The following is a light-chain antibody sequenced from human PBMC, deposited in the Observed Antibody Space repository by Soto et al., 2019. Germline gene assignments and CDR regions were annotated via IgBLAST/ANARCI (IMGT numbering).Light chain of an antibody. Sequence: DIPMTQSPSTLSASVGDRVTITCRASQSISSWLAWYQQKPGKAPKLLIYDASSLESGVPSRFSGSGSGTEFTLTISSLQPDDFATYYCQQYISYVWTFGQGTKVEIK. CDR2: DAS. J-gene: IGKJ1*01. CDR3: QQYISYVWT. V-gene: IGKV1-5*01. CDR1: QSISSW.